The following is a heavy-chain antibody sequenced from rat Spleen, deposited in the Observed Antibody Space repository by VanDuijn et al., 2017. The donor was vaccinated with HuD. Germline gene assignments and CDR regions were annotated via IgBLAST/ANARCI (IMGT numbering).Heavy chain of an antibody. CDR3: VREEFGVRD. CDR1: GFNFNDHW. Sequence: EVKLVESGGGLVQPGRSLKLSCAASGFNFNDHWMGWVRQAPGKGLEWIGEINKNSRTIKYSPSLKDKFTISRDNTQNTLFLQMSKLGSEDTATYYCVREEFGVRDWGQGVMVTVSS. V-gene: IGHV4-2*01. D-gene: IGHD4-3*01. J-gene: IGHJ2*01. CDR2: INKNSRTI.